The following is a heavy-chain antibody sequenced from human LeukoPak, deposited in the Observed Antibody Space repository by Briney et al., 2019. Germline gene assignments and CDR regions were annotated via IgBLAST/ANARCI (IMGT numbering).Heavy chain of an antibody. CDR2: IYYSGST. CDR3: ARHGGSSSPYYFDY. Sequence: SETLSLTCTVSGGSISSYYWSWIRQPPGKGLEWIGYIYYSGSTNYNPSLKSRVTISVDTSKNQFSLKLSSVTAADTAVYYCARHGGSSSPYYFDYWGQGTLVTVSS. D-gene: IGHD6-6*01. V-gene: IGHV4-59*08. J-gene: IGHJ4*02. CDR1: GGSISSYY.